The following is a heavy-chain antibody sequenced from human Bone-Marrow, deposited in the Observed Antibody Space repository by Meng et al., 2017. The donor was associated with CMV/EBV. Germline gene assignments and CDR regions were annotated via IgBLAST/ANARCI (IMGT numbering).Heavy chain of an antibody. CDR1: GFTFSSYW. CDR2: IKQDGSEK. Sequence: GESLKISCAASGFTFSSYWMSWVRQAPGKGLEWVANIKQDGSEKYYVDSVKGRFTISRDNAKNSLYLQMNSLRAEDTAVYYCARLGYCSSTSCPLEGYYYYGIDVWGQGTTVTVSS. V-gene: IGHV3-7*01. D-gene: IGHD2-2*01. CDR3: ARLGYCSSTSCPLEGYYYYGIDV. J-gene: IGHJ6*02.